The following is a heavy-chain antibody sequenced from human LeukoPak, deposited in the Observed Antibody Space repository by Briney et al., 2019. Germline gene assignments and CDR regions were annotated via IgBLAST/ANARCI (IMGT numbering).Heavy chain of an antibody. CDR3: ARPRKRGYSYGYFY. Sequence: ASETLSLTCTVSGGSISSYYWSWIRQPPGKGLEWIGYIYYSGSTNYNPSLKSRVTISVDTSKNQFSLKLSSVTAADTAVYYCARPRKRGYSYGYFYWGQGTLVTVSS. V-gene: IGHV4-59*01. CDR2: IYYSGST. CDR1: GGSISSYY. J-gene: IGHJ4*02. D-gene: IGHD5-18*01.